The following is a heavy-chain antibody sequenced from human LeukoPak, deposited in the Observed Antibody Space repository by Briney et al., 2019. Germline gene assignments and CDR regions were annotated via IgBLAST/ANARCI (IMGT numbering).Heavy chain of an antibody. Sequence: SESLSLTCAVYGGSFSGYYWSWIRQPPEKGLEWIGEINHSGSTNYNPSLKSRVTISVDASKNRFSLRLSSVTAADTAVYYCARGGSSGWDYFDYWGHVILGPVSS. CDR3: ARGGSSGWDYFDY. D-gene: IGHD6-19*01. CDR2: INHSGST. V-gene: IGHV4-34*01. CDR1: GGSFSGYY. J-gene: IGHJ4*01.